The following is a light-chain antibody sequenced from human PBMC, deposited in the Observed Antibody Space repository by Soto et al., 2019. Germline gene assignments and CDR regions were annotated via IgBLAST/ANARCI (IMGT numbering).Light chain of an antibody. CDR1: QAVTSKF. J-gene: IGKJ5*01. CDR3: HQYKDFTYT. V-gene: IGKV3-15*01. CDR2: DAS. Sequence: ELVLTQSPGTLSLSPGDEAPLSCKASQAVTSKFLAWYQQKPGQPPRLLIYDASTRATGIPARFSGSGSATELTITISSLQSEDFAVYDGHQYKDFTYTFGQGTRLEIK.